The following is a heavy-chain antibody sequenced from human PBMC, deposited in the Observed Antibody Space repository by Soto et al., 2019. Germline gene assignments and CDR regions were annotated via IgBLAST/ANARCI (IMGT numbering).Heavy chain of an antibody. Sequence: QVQLVQSGAEVKKPGASVKVSCKASGYTFTSYYMHWVRQAPGQGLEWMGIINPSGGSTSYAQKFQGGGTMTRETSTSTVYMELSSLRSEDTAVYYCAREEYYYDSSGYPTGYWGQGTLVTVSS. V-gene: IGHV1-46*01. J-gene: IGHJ4*02. CDR2: INPSGGST. CDR1: GYTFTSYY. D-gene: IGHD3-22*01. CDR3: AREEYYYDSSGYPTGY.